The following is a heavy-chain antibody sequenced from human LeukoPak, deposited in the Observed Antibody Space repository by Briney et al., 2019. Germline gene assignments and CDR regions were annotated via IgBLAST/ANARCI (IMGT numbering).Heavy chain of an antibody. CDR3: AREVENGGYCSGSSCYFRWFDS. J-gene: IGHJ5*01. CDR2: INHSEKT. CDR1: GDSVSSNNYY. D-gene: IGHD2-15*01. Sequence: NPSETLSLTCSVSGDSVSSNNYYWGWIRQPPGKGLEWIGSINHSEKTFYNPSLKSRVTISVDTSNNQFSLKLRSVTAADTAVYYCAREVENGGYCSGSSCYFRWFDSWGQGTLVTVSS. V-gene: IGHV4-39*02.